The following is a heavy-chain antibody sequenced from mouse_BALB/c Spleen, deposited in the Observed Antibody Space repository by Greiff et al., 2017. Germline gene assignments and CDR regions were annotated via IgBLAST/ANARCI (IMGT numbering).Heavy chain of an antibody. D-gene: IGHD2-4*01. V-gene: IGHV1-67*01. J-gene: IGHJ3*01. CDR3: AREGIYYDYDEAWFAY. Sequence: VQLQESGPEVVRPGVSVKISCKGSGYTFTDYAMHWVKQSHAESLEWIGVISTYNGNTNYNQKFKGKATMTVDKSSSTAYMELARLTSEDSAIYYCAREGIYYDYDEAWFAYWGQGTLVTVSA. CDR1: GYTFTDYA. CDR2: ISTYNGNT.